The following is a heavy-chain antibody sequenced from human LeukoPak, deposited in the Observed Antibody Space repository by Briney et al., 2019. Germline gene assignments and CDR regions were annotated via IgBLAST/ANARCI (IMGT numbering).Heavy chain of an antibody. V-gene: IGHV1-18*01. CDR3: ARDINYYYDSSGYNDYFDY. J-gene: IGHJ4*02. D-gene: IGHD3-22*01. CDR2: ISAYNGNT. Sequence: ASVTVSFTASGYTFTNYGMRWVRQAPGQGLELMGWISAYNGNTRYAQRLQGRVTMTTDTSTSTAYMELRSLRSDDTTVYYCARDINYYYDSSGYNDYFDYWGQGTLVTVSS. CDR1: GYTFTNYG.